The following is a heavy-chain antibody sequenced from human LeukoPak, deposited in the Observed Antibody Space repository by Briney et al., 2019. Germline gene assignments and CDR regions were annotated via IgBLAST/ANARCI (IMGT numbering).Heavy chain of an antibody. CDR2: IIPIFGTA. CDR1: GGTFSSYA. CDR3: ARDVLNGYSYGRAFDY. D-gene: IGHD5-18*01. V-gene: IGHV1-69*05. Sequence: SVKVSCKASGGTFSSYAISWVRQAPGQGLEWMGGIIPIFGTANCAQKFQGRVTITTDESTSTAYMELSSLRSEDTAVYYCARDVLNGYSYGRAFDYWGQGTLVTVSS. J-gene: IGHJ4*02.